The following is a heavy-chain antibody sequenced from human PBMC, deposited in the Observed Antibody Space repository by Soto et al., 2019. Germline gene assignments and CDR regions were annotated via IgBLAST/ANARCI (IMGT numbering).Heavy chain of an antibody. V-gene: IGHV1-2*02. CDR3: ASSNPYYYDSSGCYYDALAFDI. CDR1: GYTFTGYY. D-gene: IGHD3-22*01. CDR2: INPNSGGT. J-gene: IGHJ3*02. Sequence: ASVKVSCKASGYTFTGYYMHWVRQAPGQGLEWMGWINPNSGGTNYAQKFQGRVTMTRDTSISTAYMELSRLRSDDTAVYYCASSNPYYYDSSGCYYDALAFDIWGQGTMVTVSS.